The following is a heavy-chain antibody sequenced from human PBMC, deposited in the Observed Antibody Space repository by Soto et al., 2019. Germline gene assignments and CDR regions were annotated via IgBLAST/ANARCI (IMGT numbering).Heavy chain of an antibody. V-gene: IGHV1-18*01. CDR2: ISAYNGNT. Sequence: ASVKVSCKASGYTFASYAISWMRQAPGQGLGWMGWISAYNGNTKYAQKLQGRVTMTTDTSASTAYMELSSLRSEDTAVYYCARAWVVVTAPDYWGQGTLVTVSS. D-gene: IGHD2-21*02. CDR1: GYTFASYA. J-gene: IGHJ4*02. CDR3: ARAWVVVTAPDY.